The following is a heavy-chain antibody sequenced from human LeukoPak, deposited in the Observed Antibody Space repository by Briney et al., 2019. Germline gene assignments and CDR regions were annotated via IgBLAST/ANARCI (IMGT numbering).Heavy chain of an antibody. Sequence: GGSLRLSCAASGFTLNDYNMNWVRQAPGKGLEWVSAISGSGGSTYYADSVKGRFTISRDNSKTTLYLQMNSLRAEDTAVYYCAKDSYYYGSGSYHDPWGQGTLVTVSS. CDR3: AKDSYYYGSGSYHDP. CDR2: ISGSGGST. J-gene: IGHJ5*02. CDR1: GFTLNDYN. D-gene: IGHD3-10*01. V-gene: IGHV3-23*01.